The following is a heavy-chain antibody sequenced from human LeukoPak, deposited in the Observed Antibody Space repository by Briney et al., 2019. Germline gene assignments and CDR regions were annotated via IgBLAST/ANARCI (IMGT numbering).Heavy chain of an antibody. D-gene: IGHD2-15*01. J-gene: IGHJ5*02. CDR2: IYYSGST. Sequence: PSETLSLTCTVSGGSISGSSYYRGWIRQPPGKGLEWIGSIYYSGSTYYNPSLKSRVTISVDTSKNQFSLKLNSVTATDTAVYYCARGRRSMVVAARINWFDPWGQGTLVTVSS. CDR1: GGSISGSSYY. CDR3: ARGRRSMVVAARINWFDP. V-gene: IGHV4-39*02.